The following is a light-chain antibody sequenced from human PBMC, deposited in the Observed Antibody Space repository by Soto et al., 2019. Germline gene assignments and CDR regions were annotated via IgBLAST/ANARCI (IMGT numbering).Light chain of an antibody. V-gene: IGKV1-9*01. CDR1: QGISSY. CDR3: QQFNSYPLT. CDR2: AAS. Sequence: DIQLTQSPSFLSASVGDRVTITCRVSQGISSYLAWYQQKPGKAPKLLIYAASTLQSGVPSRFSGSASGTEFTLTITSLQPEDFATYYCQQFNSYPLTFGGGTKVEIK. J-gene: IGKJ4*01.